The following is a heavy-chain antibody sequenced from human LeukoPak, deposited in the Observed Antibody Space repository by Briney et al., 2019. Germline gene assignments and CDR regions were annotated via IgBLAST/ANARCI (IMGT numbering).Heavy chain of an antibody. D-gene: IGHD6-13*01. J-gene: IGHJ4*02. Sequence: GGSLRLSCAASGFTFSSYAMSWVRQAPGKGLEWVSAISGSGGSTSYADSVKGRFTISRDNSKNSLYLQMNSLRAEDTAVYYCARDSKQLVPRYFDYWGQGTLVTVSS. V-gene: IGHV3-23*01. CDR3: ARDSKQLVPRYFDY. CDR1: GFTFSSYA. CDR2: ISGSGGST.